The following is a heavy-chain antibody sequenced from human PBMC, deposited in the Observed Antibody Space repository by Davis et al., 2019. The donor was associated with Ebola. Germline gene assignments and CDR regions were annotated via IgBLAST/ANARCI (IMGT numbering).Heavy chain of an antibody. CDR2: ISSSGSTI. D-gene: IGHD3-3*01. V-gene: IGHV3-48*03. J-gene: IGHJ4*02. CDR1: GFTFSSYE. Sequence: GESLKISCAASGFTFSSYEMNWVRQAPGQGLEWVSYISSSGSTIYYADSVKGRFTISRDNAKNSMYLQMNSLRAEDTAVYYCASLYDFWSGRYDYCGQGTLVTVSS. CDR3: ASLYDFWSGRYDY.